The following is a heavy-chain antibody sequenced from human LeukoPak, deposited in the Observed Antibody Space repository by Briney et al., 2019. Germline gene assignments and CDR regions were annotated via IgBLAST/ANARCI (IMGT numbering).Heavy chain of an antibody. CDR1: GFTFSSYA. CDR3: AREAYDCSSTSCYVDY. Sequence: GGSLRLSCAASGFTFSSYAMSWVRQAPGKGLEWVSAISGSGGSTYYADSVKGRFTISRDNSKNSLYLQMNSLRAEDTAVYYCAREAYDCSSTSCYVDYWGQGTLVTVSS. CDR2: ISGSGGST. V-gene: IGHV3-23*01. D-gene: IGHD2-2*01. J-gene: IGHJ4*02.